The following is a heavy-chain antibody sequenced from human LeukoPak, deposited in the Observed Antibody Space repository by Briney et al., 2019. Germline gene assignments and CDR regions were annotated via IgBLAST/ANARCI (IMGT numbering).Heavy chain of an antibody. D-gene: IGHD5-12*01. CDR1: GFTFDDYA. V-gene: IGHV3-9*01. J-gene: IGHJ4*02. CDR2: ISWNSGGI. CDR3: AKALSLEGYDLDY. Sequence: GRSLRLSCATSGFTFDDYAMHWVRQPPGKGLELVSGISWNSGGIGYADSLKGRFTISRDNTKKTLYLHMNSLSAEDTALYYCAKALSLEGYDLDYWGQGTLVTVSS.